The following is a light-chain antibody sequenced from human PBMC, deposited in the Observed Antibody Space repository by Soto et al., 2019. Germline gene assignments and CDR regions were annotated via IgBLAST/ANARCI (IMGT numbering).Light chain of an antibody. CDR1: QSLVHSDGNTY. V-gene: IGKV2-30*02. J-gene: IGKJ1*01. Sequence: DVVLTQSPVSLPVTLGQPASISCMSSQSLVHSDGNTYLNWFQQRPGHSPRRLVYRVSNRDSGVPDNFNGSGSGTNFTLKISSVEAEDIGVYYCMQGTQWPRTFGQGTKVEIK. CDR2: RVS. CDR3: MQGTQWPRT.